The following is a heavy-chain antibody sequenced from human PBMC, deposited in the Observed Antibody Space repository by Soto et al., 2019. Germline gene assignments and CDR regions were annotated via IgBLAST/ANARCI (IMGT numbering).Heavy chain of an antibody. J-gene: IGHJ3*02. CDR2: ISAYNGNT. Sequence: ASVKVSCKASGYTFTSYGISWVRQAPGQGLEWMGWISAYNGNTNYAQKLQGRVTMTTDTSTSTAYMELRSLRSDDTAVYYCARRRHYDSSGWAPNDAFDIWGQGTMVT. CDR3: ARRRHYDSSGWAPNDAFDI. V-gene: IGHV1-18*01. D-gene: IGHD3-22*01. CDR1: GYTFTSYG.